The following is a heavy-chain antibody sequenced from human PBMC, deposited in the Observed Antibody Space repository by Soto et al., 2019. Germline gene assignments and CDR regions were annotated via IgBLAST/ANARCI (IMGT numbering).Heavy chain of an antibody. CDR2: IYYSGST. V-gene: IGHV4-30-4*01. CDR3: ARHGPIAAAGTVFDY. Sequence: SETLSLTCTVSGGSMSSGDYYWSWIRQPPGKGLEWIGYIYYSGSTFYNPSLKSRVTISVDTSKNQFSLKLSSVTAADTAVYYCARHGPIAAAGTVFDYWGQGTLVTVSS. J-gene: IGHJ4*02. CDR1: GGSMSSGDYY. D-gene: IGHD6-13*01.